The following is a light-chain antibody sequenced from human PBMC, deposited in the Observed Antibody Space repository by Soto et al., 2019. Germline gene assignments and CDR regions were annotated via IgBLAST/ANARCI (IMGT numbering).Light chain of an antibody. V-gene: IGKV1-5*03. CDR2: RAS. J-gene: IGKJ2*01. CDR3: QQYNAHPYT. Sequence: DFQMTQSPSTLSASVGDRVTITCRASQSIHSWLAWYQQKPGTTPKLLIYRASTLQSGVPSRFAGSGAGTEFTLTINKLQPDDYASYFCQQYNAHPYTFGQGNKLEIK. CDR1: QSIHSW.